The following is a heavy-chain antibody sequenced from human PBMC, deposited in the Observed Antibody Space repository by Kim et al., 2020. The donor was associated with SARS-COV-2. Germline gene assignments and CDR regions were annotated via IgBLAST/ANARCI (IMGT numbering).Heavy chain of an antibody. CDR3: ARDDDGRMVQGVNPADYYYYYYMDV. V-gene: IGHV1-69*13. J-gene: IGHJ6*03. Sequence: SVKVSCKASGGTFSSYAISWVRQAPGQGLEWMGGIIPIFGTANYAQKFQGRVTITADESTSTAYMELSSLRSEDTAVYYCARDDDGRMVQGVNPADYYYYYYMDVWGKGTTVTVSS. D-gene: IGHD3-10*01. CDR1: GGTFSSYA. CDR2: IIPIFGTA.